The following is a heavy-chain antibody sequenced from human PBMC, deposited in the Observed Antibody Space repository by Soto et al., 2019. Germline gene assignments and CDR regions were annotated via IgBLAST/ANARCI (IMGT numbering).Heavy chain of an antibody. CDR2: IKQDGSEE. CDR1: GFTFSSYW. CDR3: ARDGSSDDAFDI. V-gene: IGHV3-7*01. Sequence: GGSLRLSCAASGFTFSSYWMSWVRQAPGKGLEWVANIKQDGSEEYYVDSVKGRFTISRDNAENSLYLQMNSLRAEDTAVYYCARDGSSDDAFDIWGQGTMVTVSS. D-gene: IGHD2-2*01. J-gene: IGHJ3*02.